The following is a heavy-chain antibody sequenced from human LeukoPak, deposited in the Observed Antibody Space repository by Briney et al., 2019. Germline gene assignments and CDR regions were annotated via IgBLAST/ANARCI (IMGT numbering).Heavy chain of an antibody. CDR3: ARGAAPQGY. Sequence: GGSLRLSCAASGFTFDDYGMSWVRQAPGKGLVWVSRINGDGSTTAYADSVKGRFTISRDNAKNTLYLQMNSLRVEDTAVYYCARGAAPQGYWGQGTLVTVSS. CDR1: GFTFDDYG. D-gene: IGHD2-15*01. V-gene: IGHV3-74*03. J-gene: IGHJ4*02. CDR2: INGDGSTT.